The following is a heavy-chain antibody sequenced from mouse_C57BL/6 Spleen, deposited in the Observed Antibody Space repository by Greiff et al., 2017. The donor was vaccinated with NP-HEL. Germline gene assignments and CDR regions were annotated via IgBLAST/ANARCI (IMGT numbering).Heavy chain of an antibody. Sequence: QVQLQQSGPELVKPGASVKISCKASGYAFSSSWMNWVKQRPGKGLEWIGRIYPGDGDTNYNGKFKGKATLTADKSSSTAYMQLSSLTSEDSAVYFCARTLDGYYGGFDVWGTGTTVTVSS. CDR1: GYAFSSSW. D-gene: IGHD2-3*01. CDR3: ARTLDGYYGGFDV. J-gene: IGHJ1*03. V-gene: IGHV1-82*01. CDR2: IYPGDGDT.